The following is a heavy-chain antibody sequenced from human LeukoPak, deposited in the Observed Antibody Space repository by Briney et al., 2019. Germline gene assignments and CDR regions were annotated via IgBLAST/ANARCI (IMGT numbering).Heavy chain of an antibody. J-gene: IGHJ4*02. CDR1: GGSFRSSSYS. D-gene: IGHD3-10*01. V-gene: IGHV4-39*01. CDR3: ARDVSSYYYGSGIRGFDY. CDR2: IYYSGST. Sequence: PSETLSLTCTVLGGSFRSSSYSWGWIRQPPGKGLEWIGSIYYSGSTYYNPSLKSRVTISVDTSKNQFSLKLSSVTAADTAVYYCARDVSSYYYGSGIRGFDYWGQGTLVTVSS.